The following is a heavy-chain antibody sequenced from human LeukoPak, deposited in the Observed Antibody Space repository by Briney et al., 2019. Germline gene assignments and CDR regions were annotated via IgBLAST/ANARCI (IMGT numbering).Heavy chain of an antibody. CDR3: VVGYSYGSGWFDS. V-gene: IGHV4-34*01. D-gene: IGHD5-18*01. CDR1: GGSFSGYY. CDR2: INHSGST. J-gene: IGHJ5*01. Sequence: SETLSLTCAVYGGSFSGYYWSWIRQPPGKGLEWIGEINHSGSTNYNPSLKSRVTISVDTSKNQFSLKLSSVTAADTAVYYCVVGYSYGSGWFDSWGQGTLVTVSS.